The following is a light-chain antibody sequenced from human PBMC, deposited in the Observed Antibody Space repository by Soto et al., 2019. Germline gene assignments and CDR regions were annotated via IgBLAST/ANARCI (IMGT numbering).Light chain of an antibody. CDR1: SSDVGGYNY. CDR3: SSYTSSSTRLYV. V-gene: IGLV2-14*01. J-gene: IGLJ1*01. CDR2: EVS. Sequence: ALTQPASVSGSPGQSITISCTGTSSDVGGYNYVSWYQQHPGKAPKLMIYEVSNRPSGVSNRFSGSKSGNTASLTISGLQAEDEADYYCSSYTSSSTRLYVFGTGTKVTVL.